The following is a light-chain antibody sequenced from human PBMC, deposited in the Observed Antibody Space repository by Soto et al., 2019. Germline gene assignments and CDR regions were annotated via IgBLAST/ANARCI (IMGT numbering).Light chain of an antibody. V-gene: IGLV1-40*01. J-gene: IGLJ1*01. Sequence: QSALTQPPSVSGAPGQRVTISCTGSSSNIGSTYDVQWYQQLPGTAPKLLSHGNTDRPSGVPDRFSGSKSGTSASLAITGLQADDEADYYCQSYDDSLSVHYVFGTGNKLTVL. CDR1: SSNIGSTYD. CDR3: QSYDDSLSVHYV. CDR2: GNT.